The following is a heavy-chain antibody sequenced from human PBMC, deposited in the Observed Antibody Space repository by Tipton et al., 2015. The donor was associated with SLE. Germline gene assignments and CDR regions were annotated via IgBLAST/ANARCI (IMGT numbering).Heavy chain of an antibody. CDR1: GFTFSSSG. D-gene: IGHD3-22*01. J-gene: IGHJ3*02. CDR2: ISYDGSNK. CDR3: ATSLLDYYDSSGYPHAFDI. V-gene: IGHV3-30*03. Sequence: SLRLSCAASGFTFSSSGTHWVRQAPGKGLEWVAVISYDGSNKYYADSVKGRFTISRDNSKNTLYLQMNSLRAEDTAVYFCATSLLDYYDSSGYPHAFDIWGQGTMVTVSS.